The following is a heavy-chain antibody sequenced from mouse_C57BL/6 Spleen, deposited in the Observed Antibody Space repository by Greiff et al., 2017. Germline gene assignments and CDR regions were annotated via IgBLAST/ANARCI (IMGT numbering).Heavy chain of an antibody. CDR2: INPSTGGT. CDR3: ARREARQLRARYARDY. Sequence: EVKLMESGPELVKPGASVKISCKASGYSFTGYYMNWVKQSPEKSLEWIGEINPSTGGTTYNQKFKAKVTLTVDKSSSTAYMQLKRLTSEDSAVYYCARREARQLRARYARDYWGQGTSVTVSA. J-gene: IGHJ4*01. D-gene: IGHD3-2*02. CDR1: GYSFTGYY. V-gene: IGHV1-42*01.